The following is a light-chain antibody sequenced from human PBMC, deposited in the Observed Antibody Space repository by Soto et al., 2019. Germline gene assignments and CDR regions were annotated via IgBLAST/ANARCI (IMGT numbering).Light chain of an antibody. Sequence: DIQMTQSPSTLSASVGDRVTITCRASQSISSWLAWYQQKPGKAPKLLIYKASSLESGVPSRFSGSGSGTEYTLPTTSLQRYEFVTQYLKQDKTYWKFVHGTKVEIK. CDR3: KQDKTYWK. J-gene: IGKJ1*01. V-gene: IGKV1-5*03. CDR2: KAS. CDR1: QSISSW.